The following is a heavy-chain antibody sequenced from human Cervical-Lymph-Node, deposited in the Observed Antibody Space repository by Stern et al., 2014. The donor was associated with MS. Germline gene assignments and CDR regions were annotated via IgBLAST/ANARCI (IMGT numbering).Heavy chain of an antibody. CDR2: IDYSGST. V-gene: IGHV4-31*03. Sequence: QVQLQESGPGLVKPSQVLSLTCTVSGDSISSGGYYWSWIRQHPGKGLEWIGYIDYSGSTYYHPSLKSRVTISIDTSKKQFSLKLSSVTAADTAVYHCARDRGGSGTLIRAPRYYFDYWGQGTLVTVSS. J-gene: IGHJ4*02. CDR1: GDSISSGGYY. CDR3: ARDRGGSGTLIRAPRYYFDY. D-gene: IGHD3-10*01.